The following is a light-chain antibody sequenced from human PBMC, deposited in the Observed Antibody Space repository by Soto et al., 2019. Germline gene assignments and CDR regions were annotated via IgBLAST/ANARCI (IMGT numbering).Light chain of an antibody. Sequence: DIVVTQSPLSLPVTPGEPASISCRSSHSLLHPNGYNYLAWYLQKPGQSPQLLIYFGSNRASGVPDRFSGSRSGTAFTLKISSVEADDVGVYYGMQALQTPLTFGGGTKVESK. CDR3: MQALQTPLT. V-gene: IGKV2-28*01. CDR1: HSLLHPNGYNY. CDR2: FGS. J-gene: IGKJ4*01.